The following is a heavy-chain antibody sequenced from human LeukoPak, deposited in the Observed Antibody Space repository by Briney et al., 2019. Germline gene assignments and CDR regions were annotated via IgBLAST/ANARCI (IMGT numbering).Heavy chain of an antibody. CDR1: GFTFSNHG. CDR3: AKAGFYDILTDGLDI. Sequence: GGSLRLSRAASGFTFSNHGMSWVRQAPGKGLEWVSGIRGSGFSTDYADSVKGRFTISRDNSKNTLYLQMNSLRVEDTAVYYCAKAGFYDILTDGLDIWGQGTMVIVSS. J-gene: IGHJ3*02. V-gene: IGHV3-23*01. CDR2: IRGSGFST. D-gene: IGHD3-9*01.